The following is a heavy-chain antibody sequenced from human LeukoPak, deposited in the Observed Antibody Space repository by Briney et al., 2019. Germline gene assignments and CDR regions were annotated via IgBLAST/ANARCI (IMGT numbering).Heavy chain of an antibody. CDR2: IYPGNSDI. CDR1: GYSFASYW. J-gene: IGHJ4*02. D-gene: IGHD2-2*01. CDR3: ARHLSSITSCPNY. Sequence: GESLKISCKGSGYSFASYWIAWVRRLPGKGLGWMGVIYPGNSDITYSPSFQGQVTISADKSVSTAYLHWSSLKASDTAIYYCARHLSSITSCPNYWGQGTLVTVSS. V-gene: IGHV5-51*01.